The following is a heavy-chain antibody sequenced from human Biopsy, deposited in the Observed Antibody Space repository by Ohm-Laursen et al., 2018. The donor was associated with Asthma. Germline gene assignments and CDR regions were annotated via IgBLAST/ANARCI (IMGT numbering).Heavy chain of an antibody. CDR2: VSHTGST. CDR3: ARLADCSGGACYSYGWFDP. D-gene: IGHD2-15*01. J-gene: IGHJ5*02. V-gene: IGHV4-59*11. Sequence: GTLSLTCTVSGGYIRSHDWTWIRLPPGKGLEYIGDVSHTGSTNYNPSLKSRVTMSLDTSKSQFSLRLTSVTPADTAVYYCARLADCSGGACYSYGWFDPWGQGTRVTVSS. CDR1: GGYIRSHD.